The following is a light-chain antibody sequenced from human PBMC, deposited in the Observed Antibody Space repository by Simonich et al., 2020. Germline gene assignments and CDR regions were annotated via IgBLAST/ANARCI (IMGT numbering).Light chain of an antibody. CDR2: EGS. CDR3: CSYAGSSTVV. Sequence: QSALTQPASVSGSPCQSFTISCPGTSSDVGSYNLVSWYQQHPGKAPKLLIYEGSKRPSGVSNRVYGSKSCNTASLTISGLQAEDEADYYCCSYAGSSTVVFGGGTKLTVL. J-gene: IGLJ2*01. CDR1: SSDVGSYNL. V-gene: IGLV2-23*01.